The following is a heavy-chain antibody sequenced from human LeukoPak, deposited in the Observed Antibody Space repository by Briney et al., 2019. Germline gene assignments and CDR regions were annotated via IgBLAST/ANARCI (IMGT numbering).Heavy chain of an antibody. CDR3: AKVFEYYYDSSGVAPFDY. CDR2: ISYDGSNK. Sequence: PGGSLRLSCAASGFTFSSYGMHWVRQAPGKGLEWVAVISYDGSNKYHADSVKGRFTISRDNSKNTLYLQMNSLRAGDTAVYYCAKVFEYYYDSSGVAPFDYWGQGTLVTVSS. CDR1: GFTFSSYG. D-gene: IGHD3-22*01. J-gene: IGHJ4*02. V-gene: IGHV3-30*18.